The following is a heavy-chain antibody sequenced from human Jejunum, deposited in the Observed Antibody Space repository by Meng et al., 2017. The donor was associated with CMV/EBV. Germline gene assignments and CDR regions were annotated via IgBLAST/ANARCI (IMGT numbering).Heavy chain of an antibody. CDR3: SRHKKAPYCTSTSCYETFGWLDP. Sequence: WVRQMPGKGLEWMGIIYPGDSDTRYSPSFQGHVTISVDKSITTAYLQWSSLEASDTAMYYCSRHKKAPYCTSTSCYETFGWLDPWGQGTLVTVSS. CDR2: IYPGDSDT. D-gene: IGHD2-2*01. J-gene: IGHJ5*02. V-gene: IGHV5-51*01.